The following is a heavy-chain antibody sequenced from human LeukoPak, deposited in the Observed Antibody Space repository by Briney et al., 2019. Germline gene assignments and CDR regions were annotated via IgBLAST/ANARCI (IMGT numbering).Heavy chain of an antibody. D-gene: IGHD3-16*02. CDR3: ARGGRYVWGSYRPVSWFDP. V-gene: IGHV4-34*01. Sequence: GTYWSWIRQPPGKGLEWIGEISHSGSTNYNPSLKSRVTISVDTSKNQFSLKLSSVTAADTAVYYCARGGRYVWGSYRPVSWFDPWGQGTLVTVSS. J-gene: IGHJ5*02. CDR1: GTY. CDR2: ISHSGST.